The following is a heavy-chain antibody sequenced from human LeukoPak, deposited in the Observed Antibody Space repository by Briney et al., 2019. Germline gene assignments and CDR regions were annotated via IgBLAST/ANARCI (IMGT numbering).Heavy chain of an antibody. V-gene: IGHV3-23*01. J-gene: IGHJ4*02. CDR2: ISGSGGST. D-gene: IGHD2-2*01. CDR1: GFTFNNYA. CDR3: AKDEPSYCSSTSCPAAGIDY. Sequence: GGSLRLSCAASGFTFNNYAMSWVRQAPGKGLEWVSAISGSGGSTYYADSVKGRFTISRDNSKNTLYLQMNSLRAEDTAVYYCAKDEPSYCSSTSCPAAGIDYWGQGTLVTVSS.